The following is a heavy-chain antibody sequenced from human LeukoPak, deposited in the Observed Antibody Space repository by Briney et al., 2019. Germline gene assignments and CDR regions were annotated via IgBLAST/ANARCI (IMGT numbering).Heavy chain of an antibody. Sequence: PGGSLRLSCGASGFTVSTNYMSSVRQAPGKGLEWVSIIYSGGSTYYADSVKGRFTVSRDNSKNTLYLQMNSLRAEDTAVYYCASYRYGSSFAFDIWGQGTMVTVSS. CDR1: GFTVSTNY. V-gene: IGHV3-66*01. CDR3: ASYRYGSSFAFDI. J-gene: IGHJ3*02. CDR2: IYSGGST. D-gene: IGHD6-6*01.